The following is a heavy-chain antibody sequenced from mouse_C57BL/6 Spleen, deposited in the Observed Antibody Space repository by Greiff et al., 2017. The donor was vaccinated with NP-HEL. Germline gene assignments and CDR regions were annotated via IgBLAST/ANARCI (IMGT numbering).Heavy chain of an antibody. CDR3: ARRCWDVPFDY. J-gene: IGHJ2*01. V-gene: IGHV5-17*01. CDR2: ISSGSSTI. Sequence: VQGVESGGGLVKPGGSLKLSCAASGFTFSDYGMHWVRQAPEKGLEWVAYISSGSSTIYYADTVKGRFTISRDNAKTTLFLHMTSLRSEDTVMYYCARRCWDVPFDYWGQCTTLPVSS. CDR1: GFTFSDYG. D-gene: IGHD4-1*01.